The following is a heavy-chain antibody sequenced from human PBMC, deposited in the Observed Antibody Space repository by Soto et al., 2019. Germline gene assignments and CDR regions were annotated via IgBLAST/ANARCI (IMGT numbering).Heavy chain of an antibody. CDR1: GFTFSSYG. V-gene: IGHV3-33*01. Sequence: QVQLVESGGGVVQPGRSLRLSCAASGFTFSSYGMHWLRQAPGKGLEWVAVIWYDGSDKYYADSVQGRFTISRDNSKNTLYLQVNSLRAEDTGIYYCARGLYGGNTFFDYWGQGTLVTVSS. J-gene: IGHJ4*02. CDR2: IWYDGSDK. D-gene: IGHD4-17*01. CDR3: ARGLYGGNTFFDY.